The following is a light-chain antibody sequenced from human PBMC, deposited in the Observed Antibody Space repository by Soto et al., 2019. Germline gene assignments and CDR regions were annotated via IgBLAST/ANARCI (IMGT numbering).Light chain of an antibody. CDR1: QSVSSSY. CDR2: GAS. CDR3: KQYGSSPPIT. V-gene: IGKV3-20*01. Sequence: EIVLTQSPGTLSLSPGERATLSCMASQSVSSSYLAWYQQKPGQAPRLLIYGASSRATGIPDRFSGSGSGTDFTLTISRLEPEDLAVYYCKQYGSSPPITFGQGTRLEIK. J-gene: IGKJ5*01.